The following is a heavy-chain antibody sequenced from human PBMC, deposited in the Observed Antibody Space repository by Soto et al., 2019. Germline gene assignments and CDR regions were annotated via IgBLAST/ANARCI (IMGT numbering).Heavy chain of an antibody. J-gene: IGHJ4*02. CDR2: TRNKANSYTT. CDR1: GFTFSDHY. V-gene: IGHV3-72*01. D-gene: IGHD3-22*01. CDR3: ARPPYDSSGYYPN. Sequence: EVQLVESGGGLVQPGGSLRLSCAASGFTFSDHYMDWVRQTPGKGLEWVGRTRNKANSYTTEYAASVKGRFTISRDDSKKSLYLQMNSLKTEDTAVYYCARPPYDSSGYYPNWGQGTLVTASS.